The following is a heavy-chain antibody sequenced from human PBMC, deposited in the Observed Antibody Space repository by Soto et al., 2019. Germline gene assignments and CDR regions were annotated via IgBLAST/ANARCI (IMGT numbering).Heavy chain of an antibody. CDR3: ARQMRGPISHFGWLSPVTS. CDR2: IYYSGST. D-gene: IGHD3-9*01. CDR1: GGSISSSSYY. V-gene: IGHV4-39*01. J-gene: IGHJ5*02. Sequence: SETLSLTCTVSGGSISSSSYYWGWMRQPPGKGLEWIGSIYYSGSTYYNPSLKSRVTISVDTSKNQFSLKLSSVTAADTAVYYCARQMRGPISHFGWLSPVTSWGQGILVTVSS.